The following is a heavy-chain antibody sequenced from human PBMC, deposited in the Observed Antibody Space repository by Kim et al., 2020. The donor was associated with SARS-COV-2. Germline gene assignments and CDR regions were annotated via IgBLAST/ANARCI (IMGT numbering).Heavy chain of an antibody. V-gene: IGHV3-53*01. CDR3: ARSSGSYTIFDY. J-gene: IGHJ4*02. Sequence: GGSLRLSCAASGFTVSSNYMSWVRQAPGKGLEWVSVLYSGGSTYYADSVKGRFTISRDNSKNTLYLQMNSLRAEDTAVYYCARSSGSYTIFDYWGQGTLVPVSS. CDR1: GFTVSSNY. D-gene: IGHD1-26*01. CDR2: LYSGGST.